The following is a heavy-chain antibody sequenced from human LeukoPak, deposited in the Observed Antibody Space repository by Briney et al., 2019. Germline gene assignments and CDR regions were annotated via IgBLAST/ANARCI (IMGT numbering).Heavy chain of an antibody. CDR3: ARERAYDSSGYYYYFDY. V-gene: IGHV3-7*01. CDR2: IKYDGNEE. Sequence: GGSLRLSCAASGFTFSSYWMSWMRQAPGKGLEWVANIKYDGNEEYYVDSVKGRFTISRDNAKNSLYLQMNSLRAEDTAVYYCARERAYDSSGYYYYFDYWGQGTLVTVSS. D-gene: IGHD3-22*01. CDR1: GFTFSSYW. J-gene: IGHJ4*02.